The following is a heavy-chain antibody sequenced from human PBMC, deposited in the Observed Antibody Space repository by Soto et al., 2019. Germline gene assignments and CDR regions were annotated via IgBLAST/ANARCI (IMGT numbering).Heavy chain of an antibody. J-gene: IGHJ6*02. Sequence: SETLSLTCAVYGGSFSGYYWSWIRQPPGKGLEWIGEINHSGSTNYNRSLKSRVTISVDTSKSQFSLKLGSVNAADTTVYDCARGRGGEQLGDYYYDGMDVWGQGTTVTVSS. D-gene: IGHD6-6*01. CDR2: INHSGST. CDR3: ARGRGGEQLGDYYYDGMDV. V-gene: IGHV4-34*01. CDR1: GGSFSGYY.